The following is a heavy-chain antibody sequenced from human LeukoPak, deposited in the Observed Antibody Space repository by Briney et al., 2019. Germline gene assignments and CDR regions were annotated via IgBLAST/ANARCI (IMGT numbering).Heavy chain of an antibody. CDR1: GFTFSSYA. CDR3: ASLVGATPIDY. V-gene: IGHV3-7*01. D-gene: IGHD1-26*01. J-gene: IGHJ4*02. CDR2: IKEDGSEK. Sequence: GGSLRLSCAASGFTFSSYAMSWVRQAPGKGLEWVANIKEDGSEKHYVDSVKGRFTISRDNAKKSVYLQMNSLRAEDTAVYYCASLVGATPIDYWGQGTLVTVSS.